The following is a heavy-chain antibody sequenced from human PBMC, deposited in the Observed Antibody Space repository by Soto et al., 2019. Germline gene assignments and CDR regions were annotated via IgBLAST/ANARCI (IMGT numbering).Heavy chain of an antibody. CDR2: IFYSGST. D-gene: IGHD2-21*01. CDR3: ASSEFH. J-gene: IGHJ4*02. V-gene: IGHV4-39*01. Sequence: QLQLQESGPELVKPSETLSLTCTVSGGSISSRRNYWGWIRQPPGKGLEWIGTIFYSGSTYYNPSLKSRVTISVDTSKNQFSLKLSSVTAAETAVYYCASSEFHWGQGTLVTVSS. CDR1: GGSISSRRNY.